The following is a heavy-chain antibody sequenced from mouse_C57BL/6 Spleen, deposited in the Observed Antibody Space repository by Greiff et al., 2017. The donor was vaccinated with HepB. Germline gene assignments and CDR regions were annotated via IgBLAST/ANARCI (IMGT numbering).Heavy chain of an antibody. CDR1: GYAFSSSW. Sequence: QVQLQQSGPELVKPGASVKISCKASGYAFSSSWMNWVKQRPGKGLEWIGRIYPGDGDTNYNGKLKGKATLTADKSSSTAYMQLSSLKSEDSAVYFCARQLRLQAMDYWGQGTSVTVSS. CDR2: IYPGDGDT. J-gene: IGHJ4*01. D-gene: IGHD3-2*02. V-gene: IGHV1-82*01. CDR3: ARQLRLQAMDY.